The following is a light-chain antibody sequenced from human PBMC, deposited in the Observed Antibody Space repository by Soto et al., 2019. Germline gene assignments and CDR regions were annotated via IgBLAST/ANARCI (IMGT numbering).Light chain of an antibody. Sequence: DIPMTQSPSSLSASVGDRVTITCRASQSIDDYFSWYQQIPGRAPKLLIYAASHLQSWVPSRFSGSGYGTDFTLTISSLQPEDVATYYCLQSYDTPWTFGQGTKVEIK. V-gene: IGKV1-39*01. CDR3: LQSYDTPWT. CDR2: AAS. J-gene: IGKJ1*01. CDR1: QSIDDY.